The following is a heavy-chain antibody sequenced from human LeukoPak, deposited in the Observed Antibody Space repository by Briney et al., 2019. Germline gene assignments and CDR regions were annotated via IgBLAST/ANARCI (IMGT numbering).Heavy chain of an antibody. Sequence: GGSLSLSCAASGLTFSSYSMNWVRQAPGKGLEWVSYISSRSSTIYYADSVKGRFTISRDNAKNSLYLQMNSLRAEDTAVYYCARGGGSYAYFDYWGQGTLVTVSS. CDR2: ISSRSSTI. J-gene: IGHJ4*02. V-gene: IGHV3-48*04. CDR3: ARGGGSYAYFDY. CDR1: GLTFSSYS. D-gene: IGHD1-26*01.